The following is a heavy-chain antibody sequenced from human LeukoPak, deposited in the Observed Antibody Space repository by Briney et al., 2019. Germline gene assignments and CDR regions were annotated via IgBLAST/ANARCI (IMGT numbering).Heavy chain of an antibody. CDR3: ARDVARDISCYTD. J-gene: IGHJ4*02. CDR1: GFTFSTNS. D-gene: IGHD2-2*02. Sequence: KPGGSLRLSCAASGFTFSTNSMNWVRQAPGKGLEWVASISSSGKYIYYPESLKGRFTVSRDNAKSSVYLQMNSLRAEDTAVYYCARDVARDISCYTDWGQGTLVTVSS. V-gene: IGHV3-21*01. CDR2: ISSSGKYI.